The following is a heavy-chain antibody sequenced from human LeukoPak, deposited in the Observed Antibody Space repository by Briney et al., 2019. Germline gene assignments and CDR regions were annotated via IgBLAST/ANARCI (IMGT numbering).Heavy chain of an antibody. CDR1: GFSFSKYN. CDR2: ISSGGSYI. D-gene: IGHD4-17*01. V-gene: IGHV3-21*01. Sequence: KPGGSLRLSCAASGFSFSKYNMNWVRQAPGKGLEWVSSISSGGSYIYYADSVKGRFTISRDDSKNTLFLEMNSLRPEDTAVYYCAKDFRSTYGDPFCGQGTLVTVSS. CDR3: AKDFRSTYGDPF. J-gene: IGHJ4*02.